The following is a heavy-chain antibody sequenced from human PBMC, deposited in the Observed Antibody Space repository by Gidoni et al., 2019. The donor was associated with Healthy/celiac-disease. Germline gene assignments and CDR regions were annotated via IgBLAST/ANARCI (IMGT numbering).Heavy chain of an antibody. J-gene: IGHJ4*01. CDR2: INHSGST. D-gene: IGHD6-6*01. CDR3: ASEIAARCFDY. Sequence: QVQLQQWGAGLLKPSESLSLTCDVYGGSFSGYYWSWIRPPPGTGLELFGEINHSGSTNYNPSLKSRVTISVDTSKNQFSLKLSSVTAADTAVYSCASEIAARCFDYWGHGTLVTVSS. CDR1: GGSFSGYY. V-gene: IGHV4-34*01.